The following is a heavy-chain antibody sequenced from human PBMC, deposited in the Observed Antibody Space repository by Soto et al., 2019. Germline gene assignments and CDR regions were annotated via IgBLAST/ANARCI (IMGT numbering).Heavy chain of an antibody. Sequence: SETLSLTCAVSGYSISSGYYWGCIRQPPGKGLDWIGSIYHSGSTYYNPSLKSRVTISVDTSKNPFSLNLSSVTAADTAVYYCSGSGGALAGTWAWFDSWGQGTLVTVSS. CDR2: IYHSGST. V-gene: IGHV4-38-2*01. J-gene: IGHJ5*01. CDR3: SGSGGALAGTWAWFDS. CDR1: GYSISSGYY. D-gene: IGHD6-19*01.